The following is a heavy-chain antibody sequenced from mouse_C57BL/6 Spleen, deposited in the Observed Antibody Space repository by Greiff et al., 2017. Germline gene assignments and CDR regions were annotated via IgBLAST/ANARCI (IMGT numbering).Heavy chain of an antibody. CDR1: GYTFTSYW. Sequence: VQLQQSGTVLARPGASVKMSCKTSGYTFTSYWMHWVKQRPGQGLEWIGAIYPGNSDTSYNQKFKGKAKLTAVTSASTAYMELSSLTNEDSAVYYCTKERGEEGYAMDYWGQGTSVTVSS. J-gene: IGHJ4*01. V-gene: IGHV1-5*01. CDR2: IYPGNSDT. CDR3: TKERGEEGYAMDY.